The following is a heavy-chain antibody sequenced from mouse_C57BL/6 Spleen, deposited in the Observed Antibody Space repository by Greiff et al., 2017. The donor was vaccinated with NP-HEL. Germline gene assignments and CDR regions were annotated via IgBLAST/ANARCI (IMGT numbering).Heavy chain of an antibody. CDR3: ARGGLGPSYYFDY. J-gene: IGHJ2*01. CDR1: GYAFSSSW. D-gene: IGHD4-1*01. V-gene: IGHV1-82*01. CDR2: IYPGDGDT. Sequence: QVQLQQSGPELVKPGASVKISCKASGYAFSSSWMNWVKQRPGKGLEWIGRIYPGDGDTNYNGKFKGKATLTADKSSSTAYMQLSSLTSEDSAVYFCARGGLGPSYYFDYWGQGTTLTVSS.